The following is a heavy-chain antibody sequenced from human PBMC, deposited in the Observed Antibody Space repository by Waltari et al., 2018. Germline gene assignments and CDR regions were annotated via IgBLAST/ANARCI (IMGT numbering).Heavy chain of an antibody. V-gene: IGHV3-9*01. CDR3: AKDISGSYRLGRFDY. J-gene: IGHJ4*02. CDR2: ISWNSGSI. CDR1: GFTFDDYA. D-gene: IGHD1-26*01. Sequence: EVQLVESGGGLVQPGRSLRLSCAASGFTFDDYAMHWVRQAPGKGLEWVSGISWNSGSIGYSDSVKGRFTISRDNAKNSLYLQMNSLRAEDTALYYCAKDISGSYRLGRFDYWGQGTLVTVSS.